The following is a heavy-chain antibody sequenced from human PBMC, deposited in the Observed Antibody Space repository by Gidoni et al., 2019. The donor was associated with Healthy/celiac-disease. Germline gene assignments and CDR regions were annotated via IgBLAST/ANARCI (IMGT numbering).Heavy chain of an antibody. J-gene: IGHJ4*02. CDR2: INHSGST. CDR3: ARAAPEMATILDYFDY. Sequence: QVQLQQWGAGLLKPSETLSLTCAVYGESFSGYYWSWIRQPPGKGLEWIGEINHSGSTNYNPSLKSRVTISVDTSKNQFSLKLSSVTAADTAVYYCARAAPEMATILDYFDYWGQGTLVTVSS. D-gene: IGHD5-12*01. CDR1: GESFSGYY. V-gene: IGHV4-34*01.